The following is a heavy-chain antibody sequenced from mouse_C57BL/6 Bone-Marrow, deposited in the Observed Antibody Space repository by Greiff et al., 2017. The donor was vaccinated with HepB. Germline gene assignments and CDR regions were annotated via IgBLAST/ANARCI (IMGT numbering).Heavy chain of an antibody. CDR3: ARGGYDFIY. D-gene: IGHD2-4*01. V-gene: IGHV3-6*01. CDR2: ISYDGSN. J-gene: IGHJ2*01. CDR1: GYSITSGYY. Sequence: EVQLQESGPGLVKPSQSLSLTCSVTGYSITSGYYWNWIRQFPGNKLEWMGYISYDGSNNYNPSLKNRISITRDTSKNQFFLKLNSVTTEDTATYYCARGGYDFIYWGQGTTLTVSS.